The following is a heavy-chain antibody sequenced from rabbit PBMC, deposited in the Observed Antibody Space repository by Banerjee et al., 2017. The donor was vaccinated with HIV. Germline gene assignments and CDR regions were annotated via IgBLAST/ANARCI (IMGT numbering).Heavy chain of an antibody. V-gene: IGHV1S40*01. CDR3: ARSIYAYGDCDL. D-gene: IGHD2-1*01. CDR1: GFSFSNNYY. Sequence: QSLEESGGDLVKPGASLTLTCTASGFSFSNNYYMCWVRQAPGKGLELIACIYAGSSGSTYYASWVNGRFTISRSTSLNTVTLQMTSLTVADTATYFCARSIYAYGDCDLWGQGTLVTVS. CDR2: IYAGSSGST. J-gene: IGHJ6*01.